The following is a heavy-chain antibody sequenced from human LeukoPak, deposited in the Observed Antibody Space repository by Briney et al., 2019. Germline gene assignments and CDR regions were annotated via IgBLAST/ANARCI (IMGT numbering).Heavy chain of an antibody. CDR1: GFTISANF. CDR3: AKDSTRVWFGESLYPYYFDY. V-gene: IGHV3-66*01. D-gene: IGHD3-10*01. CDR2: IYSGGRT. Sequence: GGSLRLSCAASGFTISANFMSWVRQAPGKGLEWVSVIYSGGRTEYADSVKGRFTISRDNSKNMLYLQMSGLRADDTAVYYCAKDSTRVWFGESLYPYYFDYWGQGTLVTVSS. J-gene: IGHJ4*02.